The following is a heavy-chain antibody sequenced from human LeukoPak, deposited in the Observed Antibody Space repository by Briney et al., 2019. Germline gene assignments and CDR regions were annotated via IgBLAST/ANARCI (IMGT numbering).Heavy chain of an antibody. V-gene: IGHV3-30*18. CDR3: AKDTGSGDYFDY. CDR1: GFTFSSYG. Sequence: GRSLRLSCAASGFTFSSYGMHWVRQAPGKGLEWVAVISYDGSNKHYADSVKGRFTISRDNSKNTLYLQMNSLRAEDTAVYYCAKDTGSGDYFDYWGQGTLVTVSS. CDR2: ISYDGSNK. J-gene: IGHJ4*02. D-gene: IGHD3-10*01.